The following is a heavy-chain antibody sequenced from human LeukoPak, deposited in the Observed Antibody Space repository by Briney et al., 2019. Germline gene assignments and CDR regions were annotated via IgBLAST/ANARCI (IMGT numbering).Heavy chain of an antibody. CDR1: GGSISSYY. V-gene: IGHV4-59*01. CDR3: ARGVSYHDSSGYYDY. CDR2: IYYSGST. D-gene: IGHD3-22*01. J-gene: IGHJ4*02. Sequence: SETLSLTCTVSGGSISSYYWSWIRQPPGKGLEWIGYIYYSGSTNYNPSLKSRVTISVDTSKNQFSLKLSSVTAADTAVYYCARGVSYHDSSGYYDYWGQGTLVTVSS.